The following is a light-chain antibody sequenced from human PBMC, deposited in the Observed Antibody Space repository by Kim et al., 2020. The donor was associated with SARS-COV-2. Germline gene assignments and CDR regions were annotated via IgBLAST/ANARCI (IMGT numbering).Light chain of an antibody. CDR3: KQYDDWEYT. CDR1: QSVNTN. V-gene: IGKV3-15*01. CDR2: GAS. J-gene: IGKJ2*01. Sequence: EIMMTQSPATLSVSPGERATLSCRASQSVNTNVAWYQQKLGQAPRLLIYGASTRATGIPARFSGSWSGTEFTLTISSLQSDDFAVNYCKQYDDWEYTFGQGTKLGI.